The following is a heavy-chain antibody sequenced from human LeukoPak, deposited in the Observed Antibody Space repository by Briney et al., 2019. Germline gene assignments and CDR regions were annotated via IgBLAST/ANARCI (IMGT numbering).Heavy chain of an antibody. Sequence: SETLSLTCAVYGGSFSGYYWSWIRQPPGKGLEWIGEINHSGSTNYNPSLKSRVTISVDTSKNQFSLKLSSVTAADTAVYYCARSGSYPTTLDYWGQGTLVTVSS. J-gene: IGHJ4*02. CDR2: INHSGST. CDR1: GGSFSGYY. V-gene: IGHV4-34*01. D-gene: IGHD1-26*01. CDR3: ARSGSYPTTLDY.